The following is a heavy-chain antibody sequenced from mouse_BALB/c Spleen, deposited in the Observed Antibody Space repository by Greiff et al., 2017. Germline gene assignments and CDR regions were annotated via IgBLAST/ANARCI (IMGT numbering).Heavy chain of an antibody. V-gene: IGHV5-4*02. D-gene: IGHD2-4*01. Sequence: EVQLAESGGGLVKPGGSLKLSCAASGFTFSDYYMYWVRQTPEKRLEWVATISDGGSYTYYPDSVKGRFTISRDNAKNNLYLQMSSLKSEDTAMYYCAREGGIKGYYAMDYWGQGTSVTVSS. CDR2: ISDGGSYT. CDR3: AREGGIKGYYAMDY. J-gene: IGHJ4*01. CDR1: GFTFSDYY.